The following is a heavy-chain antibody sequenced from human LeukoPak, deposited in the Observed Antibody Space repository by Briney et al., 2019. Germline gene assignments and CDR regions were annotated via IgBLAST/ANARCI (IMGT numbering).Heavy chain of an antibody. CDR3: ARAGSALLSSGWGPEVGY. CDR2: MNPNSGNT. CDR1: GCTFTSYD. D-gene: IGHD6-19*01. J-gene: IGHJ4*02. V-gene: IGHV1-8*01. Sequence: ASVKVSCKASGCTFTSYDINWVRQATGQGLEWMGWMNPNSGNTGYAQKFQGRVTMTRNTSISTAYMELSSLRSEDTAVYYCARAGSALLSSGWGPEVGYWGQGTLVTVSS.